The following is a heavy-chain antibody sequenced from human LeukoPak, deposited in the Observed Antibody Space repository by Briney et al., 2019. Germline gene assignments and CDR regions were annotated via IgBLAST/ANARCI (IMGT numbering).Heavy chain of an antibody. V-gene: IGHV4-34*01. Sequence: SETLSLTCAVYGGSFSGYYWSWIRQPPGKGLEWIGEINHSGSTNYNPSLKSRVTISVDTSKNQFSLKLSTVTAADTAVYYCARGRGVAAKDYWGQGTLVTVSS. CDR3: ARGRGVAAKDY. CDR1: GGSFSGYY. J-gene: IGHJ4*02. CDR2: INHSGST. D-gene: IGHD3-10*01.